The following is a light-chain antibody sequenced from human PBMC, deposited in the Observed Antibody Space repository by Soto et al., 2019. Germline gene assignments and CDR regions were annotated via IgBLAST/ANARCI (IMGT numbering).Light chain of an antibody. J-gene: IGKJ1*01. V-gene: IGKV1-5*01. CDR1: QSISSW. CDR3: QQYNSYRT. Sequence: DIQMTQSPSTLSASVGDRVTITCRARQSISSWLAWYQQKPGKAPKLLIYDASIFESGVPSRFSGSGSGTEFTLTISSLQPDDFATYYCQQYNSYRTFGQGTKVDIK. CDR2: DAS.